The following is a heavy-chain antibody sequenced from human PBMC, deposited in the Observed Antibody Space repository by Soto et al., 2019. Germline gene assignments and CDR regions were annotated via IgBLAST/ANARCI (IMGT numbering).Heavy chain of an antibody. CDR3: ARSYVFWSGYPAHGMDV. D-gene: IGHD3-3*01. Sequence: AAVKLCCKASGYTFTSYAMHWVRQAPGQRLEWMGWINAGNGNTKYSQKFQGRVTITRDTSASTAYMELSSLRSEDTAVYYCARSYVFWSGYPAHGMDVWGQGSTVTVSS. CDR2: INAGNGNT. CDR1: GYTFTSYA. V-gene: IGHV1-3*01. J-gene: IGHJ6*02.